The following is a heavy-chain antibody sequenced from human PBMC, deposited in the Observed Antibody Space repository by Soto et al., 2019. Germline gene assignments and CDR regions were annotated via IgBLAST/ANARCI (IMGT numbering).Heavy chain of an antibody. CDR2: IRNKVNSYAT. CDR3: AKSNQIFGVDNDYYYYGMDV. CDR1: GFTFSVSA. Sequence: GVLRLSCAASGFTFSVSAVHWVRQASGKGLEWIGRIRNKVNSYATVYPASVRGRFRLSRDDSKNTAYLQMNSLRAEDTAVYYCAKSNQIFGVDNDYYYYGMDVWGQGTTVTVSS. V-gene: IGHV3-73*01. D-gene: IGHD3-3*01. J-gene: IGHJ6*02.